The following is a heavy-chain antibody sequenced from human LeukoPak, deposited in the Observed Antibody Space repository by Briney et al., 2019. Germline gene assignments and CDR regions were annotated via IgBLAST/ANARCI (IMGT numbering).Heavy chain of an antibody. Sequence: ASVKVSCKASGYTFTSYYIHWVRQAPGQGLEWMGIIKPSGGSTSYPQKFQDRVTMTRDTSTSTVYMELSSLKSGDTAIYYCARGVFGELEKLMFQHWGQGTLVTVSS. CDR3: ARGVFGELEKLMFQH. J-gene: IGHJ1*01. V-gene: IGHV1-46*01. D-gene: IGHD3-10*02. CDR2: IKPSGGST. CDR1: GYTFTSYY.